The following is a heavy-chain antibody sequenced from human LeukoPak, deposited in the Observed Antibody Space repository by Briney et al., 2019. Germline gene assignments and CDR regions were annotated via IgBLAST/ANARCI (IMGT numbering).Heavy chain of an antibody. D-gene: IGHD3-3*01. CDR3: AKSRLSGINDAFDI. CDR1: ELTFITYG. Sequence: GGSLRLSCAASELTFITYGMAWVRQAPGKGLEWVSAITGSAVSTFYADSVKGRFTISRDNSKNTLYLQMNSLRAEDTAVYYCAKSRLSGINDAFDIWGQGTMVTVSS. CDR2: ITGSAVST. V-gene: IGHV3-23*01. J-gene: IGHJ3*02.